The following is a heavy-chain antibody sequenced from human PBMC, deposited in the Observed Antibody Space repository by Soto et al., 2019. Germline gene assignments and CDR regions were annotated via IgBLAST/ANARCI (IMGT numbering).Heavy chain of an antibody. CDR1: GFTFSSYG. CDR3: ASDLPDYDSSGYRFDY. V-gene: IGHV3-33*01. D-gene: IGHD3-22*01. J-gene: IGHJ4*02. CDR2: IWYDGSNK. Sequence: QVQLVESGGGVVQPGRSLRLSCAASGFTFSSYGMHWVRQAPGKGLEWVAVIWYDGSNKYYADSVKGRFTISRDNSNKRVYLQMNSLRAENTAVYYCASDLPDYDSSGYRFDYRGEGTLVTVCS.